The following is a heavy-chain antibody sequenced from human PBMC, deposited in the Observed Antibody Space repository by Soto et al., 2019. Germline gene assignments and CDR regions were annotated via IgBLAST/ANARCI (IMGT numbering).Heavy chain of an antibody. V-gene: IGHV4-59*01. CDR3: ASNNGYCSTTSCPYGMDV. D-gene: IGHD2-2*01. J-gene: IGHJ6*02. Sequence: PSETLSLTCTVSGGSISSYYWSWIRQPPGKGLEWIGYIYYSGSTNYNPSLKSRVTISVDTSKNQFSLKLSSVTAADTAVYYCASNNGYCSTTSCPYGMDVWGQGTTVTVS. CDR1: GGSISSYY. CDR2: IYYSGST.